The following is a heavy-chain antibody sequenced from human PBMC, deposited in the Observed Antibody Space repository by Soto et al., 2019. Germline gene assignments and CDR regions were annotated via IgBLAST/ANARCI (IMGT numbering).Heavy chain of an antibody. V-gene: IGHV3-72*01. D-gene: IGHD2-8*01. CDR2: IRNKAQGHTT. Sequence: EVQLVESGGGLVQPGGSLRLSCAVSGFMFSGHHMDWVRQAPGKGLEWVGRIRNKAQGHTTEYGASVKGRFSISRDDSMNSLYLQMNSLKTEDTAVYFCVRCGGWINGADGFDVWGQGTIVAVSS. CDR1: GFMFSGHH. J-gene: IGHJ3*01. CDR3: VRCGGWINGADGFDV.